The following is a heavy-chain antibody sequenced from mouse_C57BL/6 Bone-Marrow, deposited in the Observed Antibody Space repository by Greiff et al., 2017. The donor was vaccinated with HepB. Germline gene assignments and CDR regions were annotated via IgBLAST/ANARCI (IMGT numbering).Heavy chain of an antibody. V-gene: IGHV5-6*01. CDR1: GFTFSSYG. CDR2: ISSGGSYT. Sequence: EVQLQQSGGDLVKPGGSLKLSCAASGFTFSSYGMSWVRQTPDKRLEWVATISSGGSYTYYPDSVKGRFTISRDNAKNTLYLQMSSLKSEDTAMYYCARHRRGEPRTMDYWGQGTSVTVSS. CDR3: ARHRRGEPRTMDY. J-gene: IGHJ4*01.